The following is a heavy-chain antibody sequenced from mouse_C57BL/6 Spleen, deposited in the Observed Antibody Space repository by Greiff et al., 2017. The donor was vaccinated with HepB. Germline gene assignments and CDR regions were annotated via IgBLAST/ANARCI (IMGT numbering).Heavy chain of an antibody. D-gene: IGHD2-4*01. J-gene: IGHJ3*01. Sequence: EVQLQQSGPELVKPGASVKMSCKASGYTFTDYNMHWVKQSHGKSLEWIGYINPNNGGTSYNQKFKGKATLTVNKSSSTAYMELRSLTSEDSAVYYCARGEGIYYDYDPWFAYWGQGTLVTVSA. CDR1: GYTFTDYN. V-gene: IGHV1-22*01. CDR3: ARGEGIYYDYDPWFAY. CDR2: INPNNGGT.